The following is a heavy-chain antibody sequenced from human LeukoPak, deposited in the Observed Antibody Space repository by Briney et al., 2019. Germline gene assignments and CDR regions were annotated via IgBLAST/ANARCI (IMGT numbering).Heavy chain of an antibody. CDR1: GYTFTSYG. CDR2: ISAYNGNT. Sequence: ASVKVSCKASGYTFTSYGISWVRQAPGQGLEWMGWISAYNGNTNYAQKLQGRVTMTTDTSTSTAYMELRSLRSDDTAVYYCARASYDSSGYYPHSDHWGQGTLVTVSS. D-gene: IGHD3-22*01. CDR3: ARASYDSSGYYPHSDH. V-gene: IGHV1-18*01. J-gene: IGHJ5*02.